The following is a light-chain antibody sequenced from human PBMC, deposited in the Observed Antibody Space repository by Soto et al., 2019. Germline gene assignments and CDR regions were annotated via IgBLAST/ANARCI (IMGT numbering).Light chain of an antibody. V-gene: IGKV1-5*01. CDR1: QSFSGW. CDR2: DVS. CDR3: QQFRT. J-gene: IGKJ1*01. Sequence: DIQMTQSPSTLSASVGDRVTVTCRASQSFSGWLAWYQQKPGKAPKLLIYDVSTLESGVPSRFSGGGSGTEFTLTISSLQPDDFATYYCQQFRTFGQGTKVDI.